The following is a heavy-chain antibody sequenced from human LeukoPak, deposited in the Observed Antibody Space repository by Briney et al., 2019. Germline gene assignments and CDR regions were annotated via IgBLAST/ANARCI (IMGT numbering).Heavy chain of an antibody. CDR1: GYSFTDYY. V-gene: IGHV1-2*02. CDR2: INPNSGGT. Sequence: ASVKVSCKASGYSFTDYYKHWVRQAPGQGLERMGWINPNSGGTNSAQKFQVRITLTRDTSISTAYMELSRLRSDDTAVYYCAAGPVYDYFEFWGQGTLVTVSS. D-gene: IGHD3-22*01. CDR3: AAGPVYDYFEF. J-gene: IGHJ4*02.